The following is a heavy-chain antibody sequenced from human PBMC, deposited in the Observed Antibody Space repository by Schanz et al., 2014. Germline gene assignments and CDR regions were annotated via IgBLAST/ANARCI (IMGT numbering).Heavy chain of an antibody. D-gene: IGHD2-2*01. J-gene: IGHJ4*02. Sequence: EVQLLESGGGLVQPGGSLRLSCVASGFTFFGSFAMSWIRQAPGKGLEWVSDISDSGDSTHYADSVKGRFTISRDNAKNSLFLQMNSLSAEDTAVYYCAKVAPAATYLDSWGLGTLDTVSS. CDR3: AKVAPAATYLDS. CDR2: ISDSGDST. CDR1: GFTFFGSFA. V-gene: IGHV3-23*01.